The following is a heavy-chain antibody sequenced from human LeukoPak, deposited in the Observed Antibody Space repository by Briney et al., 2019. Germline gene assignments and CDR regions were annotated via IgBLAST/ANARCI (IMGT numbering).Heavy chain of an antibody. Sequence: SGGSLRLSCAASGFTFSSYSMNWVRQAPGKGLEWVSSISSSSSYIYYADSVKGRFTISRDNAKNSLYLQMNSLRAEDTALYYCAKDFTPIAAAALQHWGQGTLVTVSS. CDR1: GFTFSSYS. V-gene: IGHV3-21*04. D-gene: IGHD6-13*01. CDR2: ISSSSSYI. J-gene: IGHJ1*01. CDR3: AKDFTPIAAAALQH.